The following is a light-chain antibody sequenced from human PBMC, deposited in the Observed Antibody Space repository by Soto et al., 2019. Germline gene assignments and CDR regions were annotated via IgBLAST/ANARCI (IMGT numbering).Light chain of an antibody. CDR3: CSYAGTLV. CDR1: SSDVGSYNL. Sequence: QSVRTQPASVSGSPGQSITISCTGTSSDVGSYNLVSWYQQHPGKAPKLMIYEVSKRPSGVSNRFSGSKSGNTASLTISGLQAEDEADYYCCSYAGTLVFGGGTKVTVL. V-gene: IGLV2-23*02. CDR2: EVS. J-gene: IGLJ2*01.